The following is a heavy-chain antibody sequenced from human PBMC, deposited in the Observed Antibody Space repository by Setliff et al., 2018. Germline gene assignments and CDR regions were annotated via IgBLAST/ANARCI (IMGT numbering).Heavy chain of an antibody. V-gene: IGHV5-51*01. D-gene: IGHD3-9*01. CDR3: ARVNDIFTGHYASFEY. CDR2: IYPGDSHT. CDR1: GYSFSNFW. J-gene: IGHJ4*02. Sequence: GESLKISCKGSGYSFSNFWIGWVRQMPGKGLEWMGIIYPGDSHTRYSPSFEGHVTMSADKSTRTAFLQWNSLRASDTAVYYCARVNDIFTGHYASFEYWGQGTVVTVSS.